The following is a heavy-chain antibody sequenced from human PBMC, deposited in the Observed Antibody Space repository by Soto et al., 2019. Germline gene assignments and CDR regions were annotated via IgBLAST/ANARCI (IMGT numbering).Heavy chain of an antibody. CDR3: ATDRVAGFDFWSGHYQFDY. CDR1: GYTLTELS. Sequence: AASVKVSCKVSGYTLTELSMHWVRQAPGKGLEWMGGFDPEDGETIYAQKFQGRVTMTEDTSTDTAYMELSSLRSEDTAVYYCATDRVAGFDFWSGHYQFDYWGQGTLVTVSS. V-gene: IGHV1-24*01. D-gene: IGHD3-3*01. J-gene: IGHJ4*02. CDR2: FDPEDGET.